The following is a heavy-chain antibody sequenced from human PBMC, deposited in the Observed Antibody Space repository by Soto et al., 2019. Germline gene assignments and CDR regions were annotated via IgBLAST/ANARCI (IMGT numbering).Heavy chain of an antibody. CDR1: GFPLSGND. V-gene: IGHV3-30*18. Sequence: GGSLRLSCAASGFPLSGNDMHWVRQAPGKGPEWVAVMSYDGSNQYYGDSVKGRFTISRDTSKSTLYLQMNSLRTEDTAVYYCAKGGWYSSSSPSDCWGQGTLVTVSS. J-gene: IGHJ4*02. CDR2: MSYDGSNQ. CDR3: AKGGWYSSSSPSDC. D-gene: IGHD6-6*01.